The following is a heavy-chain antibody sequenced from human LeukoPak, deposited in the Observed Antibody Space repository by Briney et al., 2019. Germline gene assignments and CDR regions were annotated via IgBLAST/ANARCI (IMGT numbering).Heavy chain of an antibody. Sequence: GGSLRLSCAASGVTFSNYWMHWVRQAPGKGLVWVSRINGDGRSTHYADSVQGRFTISRDNAKNSLYLQMNSLRAEDTAVYYCARYCSGGSCPWGQGTLVTVSS. D-gene: IGHD2-15*01. V-gene: IGHV3-74*01. J-gene: IGHJ5*02. CDR2: INGDGRST. CDR1: GVTFSNYW. CDR3: ARYCSGGSCP.